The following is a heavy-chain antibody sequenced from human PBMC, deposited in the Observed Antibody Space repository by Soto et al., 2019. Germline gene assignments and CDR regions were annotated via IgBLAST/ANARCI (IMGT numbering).Heavy chain of an antibody. V-gene: IGHV1-69*13. D-gene: IGHD2-15*01. CDR2: IIPIFGTA. J-gene: IGHJ6*02. CDR1: GGTFSSYA. Sequence: GASVKVSCKASGGTFSSYAISWVRQAPGQGLEWMGGIIPIFGTANYAQKFQGRVTITADESTSTAYMELSSLRSEDTAVYYCAGTEDVVVAAKDYYYGMDVWGQGTTVTVSS. CDR3: AGTEDVVVAAKDYYYGMDV.